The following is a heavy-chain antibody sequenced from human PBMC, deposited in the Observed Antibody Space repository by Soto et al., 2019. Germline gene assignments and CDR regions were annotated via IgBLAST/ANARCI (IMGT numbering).Heavy chain of an antibody. V-gene: IGHV4-59*08. CDR3: ARRPTTLNNYYSRYV. CDR1: GGSINKYY. CDR2: IYYSGST. D-gene: IGHD5-12*01. J-gene: IGHJ6*03. Sequence: SETLSLTCTVSGGSINKYYWSWIRQPPGKGLEWIGHIYYSGSTKYSPSLKSRVTISVDTSKNQFSLKLFSVTAADTAVYYCARRPTTLNNYYSRYVWAKGTAVTVSS.